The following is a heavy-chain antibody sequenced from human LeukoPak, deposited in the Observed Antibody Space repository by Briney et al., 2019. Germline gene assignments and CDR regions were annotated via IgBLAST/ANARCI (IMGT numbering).Heavy chain of an antibody. D-gene: IGHD3-10*01. CDR2: ISYDGSNK. CDR1: GFTFSNYG. Sequence: GGSLRLSCAASGFTFSNYGMHWVRQAPGKGLEWVALISYDGSNKYYADSVKGRFTISRDNAKNSLYLQMNSLRAEDTAVYYCARDLGAYYYGSGSFDYWGQGTLVTVSS. CDR3: ARDLGAYYYGSGSFDY. V-gene: IGHV3-30*03. J-gene: IGHJ4*02.